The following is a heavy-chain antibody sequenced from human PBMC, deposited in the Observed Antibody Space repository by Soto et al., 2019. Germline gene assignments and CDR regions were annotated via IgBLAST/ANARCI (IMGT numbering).Heavy chain of an antibody. Sequence: QVQLVQSGGGVVQPGGSLRLSCIASGFMFGSHGMHWVRQAPGKGLEWVAFVLDEGSDKFYADSVKGRVTVSRDNPRNTLYLQMDSLRVDESAVYFCWVEAVPAFWGQGTRVTVSS. CDR2: VLDEGSDK. D-gene: IGHD2-15*01. V-gene: IGHV3-30*03. J-gene: IGHJ4*01. CDR1: GFMFGSHG. CDR3: WVEAVPAF.